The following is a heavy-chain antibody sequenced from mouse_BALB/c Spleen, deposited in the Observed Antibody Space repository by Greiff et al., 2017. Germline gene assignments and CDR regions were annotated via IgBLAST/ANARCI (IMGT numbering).Heavy chain of an antibody. Sequence: DVKLQESGPGLVKPSQSLSLTCTVTGYSITSDYAWNWIRQFPGNKLEWMGYISYSGSTSYNPSLKSRISITRDTSKNQFFLQLNSVTTEDTATYYCARERSYGSIGYWGQGTTLTVSS. CDR3: ARERSYGSIGY. V-gene: IGHV3-2*02. CDR2: ISYSGST. D-gene: IGHD1-1*01. CDR1: GYSITSDYA. J-gene: IGHJ2*01.